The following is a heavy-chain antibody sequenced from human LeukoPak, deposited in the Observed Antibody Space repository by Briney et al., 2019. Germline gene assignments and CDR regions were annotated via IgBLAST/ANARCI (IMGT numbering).Heavy chain of an antibody. CDR3: ARVNLDRYCSSTSCYSRGYYFDY. J-gene: IGHJ4*02. V-gene: IGHV4-4*07. CDR2: IYTSGST. CDR1: GGSISSYY. D-gene: IGHD2-2*01. Sequence: SETLSLTCTVSGGSISSYYWSWIRQPAGKGLEWIGHIYTSGSTNYNPSLKSRVTMPVDTSKNQFSLKLSSVTAADTAVYYCARVNLDRYCSSTSCYSRGYYFDYWGQGTLVTVSS.